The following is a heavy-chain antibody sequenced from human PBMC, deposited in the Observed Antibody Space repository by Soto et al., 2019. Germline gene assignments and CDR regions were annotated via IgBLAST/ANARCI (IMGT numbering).Heavy chain of an antibody. J-gene: IGHJ2*01. CDR2: ISGGGGAA. D-gene: IGHD2-2*01. CDR3: ARKILGSTSRPNYWYFDL. CDR1: GFTFINYA. V-gene: IGHV3-23*01. Sequence: EVQLLESGGALVQPGGSLRLSCAGSGFTFINYAMNWVRQAPGKGLEWVSSISGGGGAAFFPDSVRGRFTISRDNSKNTVTLQMNSLGVDDTAVYYCARKILGSTSRPNYWYFDLWGRGTLVTVSS.